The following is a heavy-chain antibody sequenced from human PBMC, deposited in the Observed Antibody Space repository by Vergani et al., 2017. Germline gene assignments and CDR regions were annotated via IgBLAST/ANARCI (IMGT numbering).Heavy chain of an antibody. CDR3: AKELTTVTIPNYVDY. Sequence: QVPLVESGGGVVQPGGSLRLSCAASGFTFNIYGMHWVRQAPGKGLEWVAFIRYDGSDKYYADSVKGRFTISRDNSMNTLYLQMNSLRADDTAVYYCAKELTTVTIPNYVDYWGQGTLVTVSS. CDR1: GFTFNIYG. V-gene: IGHV3-30*02. J-gene: IGHJ4*02. D-gene: IGHD4-17*01. CDR2: IRYDGSDK.